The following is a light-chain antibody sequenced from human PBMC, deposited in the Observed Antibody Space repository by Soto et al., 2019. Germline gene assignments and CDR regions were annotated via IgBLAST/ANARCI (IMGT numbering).Light chain of an antibody. CDR3: HQNVIFPPNA. J-gene: IGKJ2*01. V-gene: IGKV3D-20*01. CDR2: DAS. CDR1: QSVSSRY. Sequence: EIVLTQSPATLSLSPGDRATLSCGASQSVSSRYLAWYQQKPGLAPRLLIYDASTRATGIPDRFSGSGSGTAFPLTISSLQPEDLPVNYCHQNVIFPPNAFGQGTKLEIK.